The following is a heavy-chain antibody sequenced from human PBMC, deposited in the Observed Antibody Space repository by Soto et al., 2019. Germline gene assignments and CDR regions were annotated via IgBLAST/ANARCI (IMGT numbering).Heavy chain of an antibody. D-gene: IGHD6-19*01. CDR3: AKTYFLGYSSGCFDY. CDR1: GFTFDDYA. CDR2: ISWNSGSI. V-gene: IGHV3-9*01. J-gene: IGHJ4*02. Sequence: GGSLRLSCAASGFTFDDYAMHWVRQAPGKGLEWVSGISWNSGSIGYADSVKGRFTISRDNAKNSLYLQMNSLRAEDTALYYCAKTYFLGYSSGCFDYWGQGTLVTVSS.